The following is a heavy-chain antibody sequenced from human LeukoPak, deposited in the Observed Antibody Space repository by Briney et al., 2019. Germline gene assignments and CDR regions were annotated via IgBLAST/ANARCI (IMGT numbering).Heavy chain of an antibody. D-gene: IGHD1-14*01. Sequence: VSVKVSCKASGYTFTSYGISWVRQAPGQGLEWMGWISAYNGNTNYAQKLQGRVTMTTDTSTSTAYMELSSLRSEDTAVYYCATDARRSAFDIWGQGTMVTVSS. CDR2: ISAYNGNT. V-gene: IGHV1-18*01. CDR3: ATDARRSAFDI. CDR1: GYTFTSYG. J-gene: IGHJ3*02.